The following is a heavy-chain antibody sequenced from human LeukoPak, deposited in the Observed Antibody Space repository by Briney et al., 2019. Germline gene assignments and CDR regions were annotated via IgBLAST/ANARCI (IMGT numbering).Heavy chain of an antibody. CDR2: INHSGST. V-gene: IGHV4-34*01. CDR1: GGSFSGYY. D-gene: IGHD6-19*01. Sequence: PSETLSLTCAVYGGSFSGYYWRWISQPPGKGLEGIGEINHSGSTNYNPSLKSRATISADTSKTQFSLKPSSVTAADTAVYYCARAVSSGWYWTGGAFDIWGQGTMVTVSS. CDR3: ARAVSSGWYWTGGAFDI. J-gene: IGHJ3*02.